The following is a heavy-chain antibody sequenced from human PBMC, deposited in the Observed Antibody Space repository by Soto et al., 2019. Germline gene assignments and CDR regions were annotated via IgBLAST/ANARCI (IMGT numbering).Heavy chain of an antibody. CDR2: TYYRSKWYN. V-gene: IGHV6-1*01. CDR3: ARGWYSGRNWFDP. D-gene: IGHD6-19*01. Sequence: TLSRPCSVSGDSVSSHSAACNWIRQSPSRGLEWLGRTYYRSKWYNDYAVSVKSRITINPDTSKNQFSLQLNSVTPEDTAVYYCARGWYSGRNWFDPWGQGTLVSVSS. CDR1: GDSVSSHSAA. J-gene: IGHJ5*02.